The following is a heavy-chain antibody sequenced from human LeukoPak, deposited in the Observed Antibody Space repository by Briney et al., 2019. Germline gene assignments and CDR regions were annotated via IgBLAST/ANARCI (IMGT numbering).Heavy chain of an antibody. CDR2: IYYSGST. CDR1: GVSISSSNSY. J-gene: IGHJ6*03. Sequence: SETLSLTCTVSGVSISSSNSYWGWIRQPPGKGLEWIGSIYYSGSTYYNPSLKSRVTISVDTSKNQFSLKLSSVTAADTAVYYCASSYDYYYYMDVWGKGTTVTISS. V-gene: IGHV4-39*01. CDR3: ASSYDYYYYMDV. D-gene: IGHD3-16*01.